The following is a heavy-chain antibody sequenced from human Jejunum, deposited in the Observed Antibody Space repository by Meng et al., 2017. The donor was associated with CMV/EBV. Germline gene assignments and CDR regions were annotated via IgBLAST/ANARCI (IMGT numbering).Heavy chain of an antibody. V-gene: IGHV3-21*06. D-gene: IGHD3-9*01. J-gene: IGHJ4*02. CDR2: ISSSGSWI. CDR1: FSDHS. Sequence: FSDHSMNWVRQAPGKGLEWVSSISSSGSWIYYADSVKGRFTISRDNAKNSLYLQMNSLRPEDTAVYYCVSEPYDTLTGLPGWYFDTWGQGALVTVSS. CDR3: VSEPYDTLTGLPGWYFDT.